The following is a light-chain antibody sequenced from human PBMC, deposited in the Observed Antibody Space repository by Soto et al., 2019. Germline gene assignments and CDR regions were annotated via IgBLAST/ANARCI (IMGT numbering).Light chain of an antibody. CDR1: SSDVGGYNY. CDR2: DVS. CDR3: CSSAGSYTSV. Sequence: QSALTQPRSVSGSPGQSVTISCTGTSSDVGGYNYVSWHQQHPGKAPKLMIYDVSKRPSGVPDRFSGSKSGSTASLTISGLQAEDEADYYCCSSAGSYTSVFGGGTKLTVL. V-gene: IGLV2-11*01. J-gene: IGLJ3*02.